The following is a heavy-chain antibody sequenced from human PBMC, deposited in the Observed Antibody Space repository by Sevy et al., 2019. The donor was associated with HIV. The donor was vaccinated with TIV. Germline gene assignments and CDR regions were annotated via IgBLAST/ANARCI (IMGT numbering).Heavy chain of an antibody. J-gene: IGHJ6*02. D-gene: IGHD3-22*01. CDR2: IYSDGRT. CDR1: GLSVSDNY. CDR3: AGDRYYDASGYYYYYYGMDV. Sequence: GGSLRLSCAASGLSVSDNYMNWVRQAQGKGLELVSVIYSDGRTYYTDSVKGRLTISRDNSKNTLYLHMISLGPEDTAVYYCAGDRYYDASGYYYYYYGMDVWGQGTTVTVSS. V-gene: IGHV3-66*01.